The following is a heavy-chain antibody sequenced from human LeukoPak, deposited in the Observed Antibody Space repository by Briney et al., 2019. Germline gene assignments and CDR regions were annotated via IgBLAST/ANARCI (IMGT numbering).Heavy chain of an antibody. CDR2: ISSSSSTI. CDR1: GFTFSSYS. Sequence: PGGSLRLSCAASGFTFSSYSMNWVRQAPGKGLEWVSYISSSSSTIYYADSVKGRFTISRDNSKSILYLQMNSLRVEDTAVYYCATTRGSSFDYWGQGTLVTVSS. CDR3: ATTRGSSFDY. J-gene: IGHJ4*02. V-gene: IGHV3-48*01.